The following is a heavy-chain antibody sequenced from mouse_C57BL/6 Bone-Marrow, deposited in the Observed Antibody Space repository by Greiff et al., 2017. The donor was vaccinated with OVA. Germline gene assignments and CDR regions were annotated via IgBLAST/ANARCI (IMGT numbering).Heavy chain of an antibody. V-gene: IGHV1-80*01. CDR2: ICPGAGDT. Sequence: VKLLESGAGLVKPGASVKLSCKASGYAFSSYWMNWVQQSPGKGLEWVGQICPGAGDTNYNGNFKGKATLTADKSSSTAYMQLSSLTSEASAGDICARDYDSNYWFAYWGQGTLVTVSA. J-gene: IGHJ3*01. CDR3: ARDYDSNYWFAY. CDR1: GYAFSSYW. D-gene: IGHD2-5*01.